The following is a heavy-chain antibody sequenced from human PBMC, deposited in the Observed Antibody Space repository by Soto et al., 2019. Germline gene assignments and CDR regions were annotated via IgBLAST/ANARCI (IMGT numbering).Heavy chain of an antibody. CDR2: IYYSGST. Sequence: PSETLSLTCTVSGGSISSSSYYWGWIRQPPGKGLEWIGSIYYSGSTYYNPSLKSRATISVDTSKNQFSLKLSSVTAADTAAYHCAGPLGSPCGGDCLGVYYYYGMDVWGQGTTVTVSS. V-gene: IGHV4-39*01. D-gene: IGHD2-21*02. CDR1: GGSISSSSYY. CDR3: AGPLGSPCGGDCLGVYYYYGMDV. J-gene: IGHJ6*02.